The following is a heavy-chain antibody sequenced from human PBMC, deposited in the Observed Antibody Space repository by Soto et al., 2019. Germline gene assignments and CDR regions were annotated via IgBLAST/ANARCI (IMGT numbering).Heavy chain of an antibody. D-gene: IGHD3-9*01. J-gene: IGHJ6*02. CDR3: ARDPSRYFDWLLYPYYYYGMDV. CDR1: GFTFSSYA. V-gene: IGHV3-30-3*01. Sequence: QVQLVESGGGVVQPGRSLRLSCAASGFTFSSYAMHWVRQAPGKGLEWVAVISYDGSNKYYADSVKGRFTISRDNSKNTLYLQMNSLRAEDTAVYYCARDPSRYFDWLLYPYYYYGMDVWGQGTTVTVSS. CDR2: ISYDGSNK.